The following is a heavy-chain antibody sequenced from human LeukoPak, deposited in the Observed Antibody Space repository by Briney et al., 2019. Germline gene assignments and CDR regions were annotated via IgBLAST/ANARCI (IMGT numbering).Heavy chain of an antibody. CDR3: ARVLGDGDYVLDC. CDR2: IIPIFGIA. J-gene: IGHJ4*02. V-gene: IGHV1-69*05. CDR1: GGTFSSYA. Sequence: SVKVSCKASGGTFSSYAISWVRQAPGQGLEWMGGIIPIFGIANYAQKFQGRVTITTDESTSTAYMELSSLRSEDTAVYYCARVLGDGDYVLDCWGQGTLVTVSS. D-gene: IGHD4-17*01.